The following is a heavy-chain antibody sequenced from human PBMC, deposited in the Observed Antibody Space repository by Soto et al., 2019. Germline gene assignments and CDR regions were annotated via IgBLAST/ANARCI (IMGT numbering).Heavy chain of an antibody. V-gene: IGHV4-34*01. J-gene: IGHJ4*02. CDR3: ARVGYSSSWRPFDH. CDR1: GGSFSGYY. D-gene: IGHD6-13*01. CDR2: INHSGST. Sequence: PSETLSLTCAVYGGSFSGYYWSWIRQPPGKGLEWIGEINHSGSTNYNPSLKSRVTMSVDTSKNQFSLKLSSVTAADTAVYYCARVGYSSSWRPFDHWGQGTPVNV.